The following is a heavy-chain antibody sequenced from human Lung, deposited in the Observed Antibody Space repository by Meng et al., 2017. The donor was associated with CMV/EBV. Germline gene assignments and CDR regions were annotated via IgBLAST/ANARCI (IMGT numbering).Heavy chain of an antibody. CDR2: INPYNGNT. CDR1: GYTFKRYA. J-gene: IGHJ4*02. CDR3: ARGRVSYSSSSSLNY. D-gene: IGHD6-6*01. Sequence: QVQLVQSGGEVKRPGASVKVSCKTSGYTFKRYAITWVRQAPGQGLEWMGWINPYNGNTDHAQNLQARLTMTTDTSTSTVYMELGSLRSDDTAVYYCARGRVSYSSSSSLNYWCQGTLVTVSS. V-gene: IGHV1-18*01.